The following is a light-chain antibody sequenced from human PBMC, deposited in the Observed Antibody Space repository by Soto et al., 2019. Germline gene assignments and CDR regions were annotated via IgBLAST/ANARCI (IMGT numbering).Light chain of an antibody. J-gene: IGKJ4*01. V-gene: IGKV3-11*01. Sequence: IVLTQSARNRSVSPGGRATLSCRASQSVSSYLAWYQQKPGQAPRLLIYDASNRATGIPARFSGSGPGTDFTLTISSLEPEDFAVYYCQQRSNWLTFGGGTKVEI. CDR2: DAS. CDR1: QSVSSY. CDR3: QQRSNWLT.